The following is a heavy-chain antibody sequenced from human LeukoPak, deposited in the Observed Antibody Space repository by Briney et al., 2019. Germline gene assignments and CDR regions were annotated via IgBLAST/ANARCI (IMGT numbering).Heavy chain of an antibody. CDR3: AREANDILTGYSHYYNGMDV. Sequence: GGSLRLSCAASGFTFSSKYMSWVRQAPGKGLEWVSVIYSGGSTYYADSVKGRFTISRDNSKNTLYLQMNSLRAEDTAVYYCAREANDILTGYSHYYNGMDVWGQGTTVTVSS. J-gene: IGHJ6*02. D-gene: IGHD3-9*01. CDR1: GFTFSSKY. CDR2: IYSGGST. V-gene: IGHV3-66*01.